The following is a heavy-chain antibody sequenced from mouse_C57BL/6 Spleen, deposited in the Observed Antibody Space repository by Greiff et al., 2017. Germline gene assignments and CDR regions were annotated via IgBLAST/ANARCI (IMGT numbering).Heavy chain of an antibody. CDR3: AREGGYFDV. Sequence: VESGASVKMSCKASGYTFTDYNMHWVKQSHGKSLEWIGYINPNNGGTSYNQKFKGKATLTVNKSSSTAYMELRSLTSEDSAIYYCAREGGYFDVWGTGTTVTVSS. CDR2: INPNNGGT. V-gene: IGHV1-22*01. CDR1: GYTFTDYN. J-gene: IGHJ1*03.